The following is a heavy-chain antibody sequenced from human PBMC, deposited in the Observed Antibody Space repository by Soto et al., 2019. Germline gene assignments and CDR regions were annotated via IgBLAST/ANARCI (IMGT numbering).Heavy chain of an antibody. V-gene: IGHV3-9*01. CDR2: ISWNGDAT. CDR3: ANLPLYGSGFDC. D-gene: IGHD3-10*01. Sequence: EVQLVESGGGLVQPGGSLRLSCAASGFTFDDYAIHWVRQIPGKGLEWVSGISWNGDATGSADSVKGRFTISRDTAKNSLYLQMDSLKSEDTAMYYCANLPLYGSGFDCWGQGTLVTVSS. J-gene: IGHJ4*02. CDR1: GFTFDDYA.